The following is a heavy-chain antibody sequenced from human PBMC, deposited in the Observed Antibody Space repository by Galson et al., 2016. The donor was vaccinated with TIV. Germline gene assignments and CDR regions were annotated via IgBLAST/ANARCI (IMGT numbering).Heavy chain of an antibody. CDR2: ISAYTGDT. CDR1: GYTFTNYG. CDR3: ARVLMPVAFGAYYYYGMDV. Sequence: SVKVSCKASGYTFTNYGISWVRQAPGQGLQWMGWISAYTGDTHFAQNFQGRVTMTTDTSISTAYMELTRLRSDDTAVFYCARVLMPVAFGAYYYYGMDVWGQGTTVTVSS. D-gene: IGHD3-10*01. J-gene: IGHJ6*02. V-gene: IGHV1-18*01.